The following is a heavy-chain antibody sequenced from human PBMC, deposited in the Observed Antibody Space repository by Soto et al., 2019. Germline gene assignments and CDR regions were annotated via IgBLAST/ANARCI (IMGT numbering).Heavy chain of an antibody. CDR1: GDSISSDKW. V-gene: IGHV4-4*02. D-gene: IGHD2-21*02. CDR3: GRGGDWKFDY. Sequence: QVQLQESGPGLVKPSGTLSLTCAVSGDSISSDKWWSWVRQPPGKGLEWIGEIYHSGRTNCNPSLKSRVTISVEKSKNQFSLELSSMTAADTAVYYCGRGGDWKFDYWGQGSLVTVSS. J-gene: IGHJ4*02. CDR2: IYHSGRT.